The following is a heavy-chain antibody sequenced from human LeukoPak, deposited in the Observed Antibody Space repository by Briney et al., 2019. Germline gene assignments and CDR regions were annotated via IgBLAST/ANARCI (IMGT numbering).Heavy chain of an antibody. CDR3: AKDPLGFCTRATCRYLDS. CDR2: IWYDGSNR. Sequence: GGSLRLSCAASGFTFSNYGMHWVRQAPGRGLEWVAFIWYDGSNRYYADSVKGRFTISRDNSENTLFLQMSSLRTEDTAVYYCAKDPLGFCTRATCRYLDSWGQGTLVTVSP. CDR1: GFTFSNYG. D-gene: IGHD2-8*01. V-gene: IGHV3-30*02. J-gene: IGHJ4*02.